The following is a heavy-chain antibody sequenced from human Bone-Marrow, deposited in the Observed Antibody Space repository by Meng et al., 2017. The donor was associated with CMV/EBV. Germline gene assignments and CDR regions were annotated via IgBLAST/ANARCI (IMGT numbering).Heavy chain of an antibody. CDR3: ARGQPKIVVVATSNGLDV. J-gene: IGHJ6*02. CDR2: INHSGNT. D-gene: IGHD2-21*01. CDR1: GGFSSNFY. Sequence: SQTLSLTCGVYGGFSSNFYWTWIRQSPGEGREWIGEINHSGNTNYNPSLAARVTISVDTSKRPFSLSLNSVTAADTAVYYCARGQPKIVVVATSNGLDVWGQGTTVTVSS. V-gene: IGHV4-34*01.